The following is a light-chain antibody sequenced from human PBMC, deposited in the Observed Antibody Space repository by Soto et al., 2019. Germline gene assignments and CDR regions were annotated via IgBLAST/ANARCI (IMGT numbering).Light chain of an antibody. CDR2: SNN. CDR1: SSNIGSNT. CDR3: AAWDDSLNGPV. J-gene: IGLJ2*01. Sequence: QAVVTQPPSASGTPGQRVTISCSGSSSNIGSNTVNWYQQLPGTAPKLLIYSNNQRPSGVPDRFSGSKSGTSASLAISGLQSEDEADYYCAAWDDSLNGPVFGRGTKLNVL. V-gene: IGLV1-44*01.